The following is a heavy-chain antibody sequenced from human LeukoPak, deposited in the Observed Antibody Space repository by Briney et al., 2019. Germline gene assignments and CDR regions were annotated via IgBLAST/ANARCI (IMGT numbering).Heavy chain of an antibody. D-gene: IGHD3-10*01. Sequence: GGSLRLSCTVSGFTFSKYWMRWVRQAPGKGLEWVASIDKNGREKRYVDSVEGRFTISRDNAANSVYLQLTSLGAEDTAVYYCATYTQNFGAPGTDYWGQGTLVTVSS. CDR2: IDKNGREK. CDR1: GFTFSKYW. J-gene: IGHJ4*02. CDR3: ATYTQNFGAPGTDY. V-gene: IGHV3-7*01.